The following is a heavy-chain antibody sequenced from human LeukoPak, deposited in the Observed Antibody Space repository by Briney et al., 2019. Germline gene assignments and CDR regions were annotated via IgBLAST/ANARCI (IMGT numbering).Heavy chain of an antibody. D-gene: IGHD6-13*01. CDR2: IYTSGST. J-gene: IGHJ6*03. Sequence: SETLSLTCTVSGGSISSYYWSWIRQPAGKGLEWIGRIYTSGSTNYNPSLKSRVTMSVDTSKNQFSLKLSSVTAADTAVYYCARDQRQQLVLEEYYYYYMDVWGKGTTVTVSS. V-gene: IGHV4-4*07. CDR1: GGSISSYY. CDR3: ARDQRQQLVLEEYYYYYMDV.